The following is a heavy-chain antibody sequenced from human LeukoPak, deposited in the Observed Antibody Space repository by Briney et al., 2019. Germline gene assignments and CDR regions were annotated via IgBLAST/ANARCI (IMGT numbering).Heavy chain of an antibody. CDR3: ARVPFLTTVTSSAFDI. Sequence: PSETLSLTCTVSGGSLSSGGYYWSWIRQHPGKGLEWIGYIYYSGSTYYNPSLKSRVTISVDTSKNQFSLKLSSVTAADTAVYYCARVPFLTTVTSSAFDIWGQGAMVTVSS. J-gene: IGHJ3*02. V-gene: IGHV4-31*03. CDR2: IYYSGST. CDR1: GGSLSSGGYY. D-gene: IGHD4-17*01.